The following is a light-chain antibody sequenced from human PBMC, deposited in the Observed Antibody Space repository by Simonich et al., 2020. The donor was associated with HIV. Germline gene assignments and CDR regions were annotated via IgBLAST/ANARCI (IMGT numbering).Light chain of an antibody. Sequence: QSALTQPASVSGSPGQSITISCTGTSSDVGGYNYVSWYQQHPGKAPQLMIFDVSNRPSGVSNRFSGSKSGSTASLTISGLQAEDEADYYCSSYTSSNTLVFGGGTKLTVL. CDR1: SSDVGGYNY. CDR2: DVS. CDR3: SSYTSSNTLV. J-gene: IGLJ2*01. V-gene: IGLV2-14*03.